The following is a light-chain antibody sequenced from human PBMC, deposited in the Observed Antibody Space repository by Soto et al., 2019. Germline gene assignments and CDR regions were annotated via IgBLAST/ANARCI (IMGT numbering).Light chain of an antibody. Sequence: QSVLTQPASVSGSPGQSITISCTGTSTDVNGRNYVSWYQQHPGKAPKVIIYEVTNRPSGISHRFSGSKSGNTASLTISGLQAEDEADYYCCSYTSGTSVFGTGIKLTVL. CDR2: EVT. J-gene: IGLJ1*01. V-gene: IGLV2-14*01. CDR3: CSYTSGTSV. CDR1: STDVNGRNY.